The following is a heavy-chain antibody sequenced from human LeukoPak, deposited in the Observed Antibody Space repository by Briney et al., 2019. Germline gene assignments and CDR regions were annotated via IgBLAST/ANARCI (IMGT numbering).Heavy chain of an antibody. CDR1: GYTLTELS. V-gene: IGHV1-24*01. CDR3: ARDSPLTIAAALFDY. J-gene: IGHJ4*02. D-gene: IGHD6-13*01. CDR2: FDPEDGET. Sequence: GASVKVSCKVSGYTLTELSMHWVRQAPGKGLEWMGGFDPEDGETIYAQKFQGRVTMTEDTSTDTAYMELSSLRSEDTAVYYCARDSPLTIAAALFDYWGQGTLVTVSS.